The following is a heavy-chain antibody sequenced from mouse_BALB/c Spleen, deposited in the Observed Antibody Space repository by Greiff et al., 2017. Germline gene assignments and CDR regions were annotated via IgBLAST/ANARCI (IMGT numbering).Heavy chain of an antibody. CDR1: GFSLTSYG. Sequence: VKLVESGPGLVQPSQSLSITCTVSGFSLTSYGVHWVRQSPGKGLEWLGVIWSGGSTDYNAAFISRLSISKDNSKSQVFFKMNSLQANDTAIYYCARNYRYSYAMDYWGQGTSVTVSS. CDR2: IWSGGST. CDR3: ARNYRYSYAMDY. V-gene: IGHV2-2*02. D-gene: IGHD2-14*01. J-gene: IGHJ4*01.